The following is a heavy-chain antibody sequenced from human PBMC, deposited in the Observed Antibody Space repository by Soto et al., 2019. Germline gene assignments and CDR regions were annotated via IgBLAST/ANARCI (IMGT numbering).Heavy chain of an antibody. J-gene: IGHJ6*02. Sequence: QVQLVQSGAEVKKPGSSVKVSCKASGGTFSSYAISWVRQAPGQGLEWMGGIIPIFGTANYAQKFQGRVTINADESKSTAYMHLSSLGSEDTAVYYCARDQDKAMVTVHYYDMNVWGQGTKVTV. CDR3: ARDQDKAMVTVHYYDMNV. V-gene: IGHV1-69*01. CDR1: GGTFSSYA. D-gene: IGHD5-18*01. CDR2: IIPIFGTA.